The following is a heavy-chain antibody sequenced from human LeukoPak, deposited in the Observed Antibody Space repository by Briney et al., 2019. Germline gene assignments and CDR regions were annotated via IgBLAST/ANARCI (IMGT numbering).Heavy chain of an antibody. CDR2: ISAYNGNT. J-gene: IGHJ4*02. CDR1: GYNFTSYG. D-gene: IGHD3-22*01. Sequence: ASVKVSCKASGYNFTSYGISWVRQAPGQGLEWMGWISAYNGNTNYAQKLQGRVTMTTDTSTSTAYMELRSLRSDDTAVYYCARVRLHYYDSSGYYLDCWGQGTLVTVSS. V-gene: IGHV1-18*01. CDR3: ARVRLHYYDSSGYYLDC.